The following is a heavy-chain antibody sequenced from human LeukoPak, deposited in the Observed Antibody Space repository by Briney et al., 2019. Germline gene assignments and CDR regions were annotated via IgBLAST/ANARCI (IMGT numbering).Heavy chain of an antibody. CDR2: IHYSGKV. CDR3: ARGPVTIFGVVKYNWFDP. V-gene: IGHV4-39*01. D-gene: IGHD3-3*01. J-gene: IGHJ5*02. Sequence: SETLSLTCTVSGGSLRSSGHCWVWIRQPPGEGLEWIGSIHYSGKVYYNPSLKSRVTTSVDTSTDQFSLRLSSVTAADTAVYYCARGPVTIFGVVKYNWFDPWGQGTLVTVSS. CDR1: GGSLRSSGHC.